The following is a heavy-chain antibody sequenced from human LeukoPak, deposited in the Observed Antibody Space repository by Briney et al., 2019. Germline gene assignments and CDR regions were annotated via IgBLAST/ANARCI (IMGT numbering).Heavy chain of an antibody. V-gene: IGHV3-21*06. J-gene: IGHJ4*02. CDR3: ARDRSPYESSAYYLDY. CDR1: GFTFSSYN. D-gene: IGHD3-22*01. CDR2: ISSSSSYI. Sequence: GGSLRLSCAASGFTFSSYNMNWVRQAPGRGLEWVSSISSSSSYIYYADSVKGRFTISRDNAKNSLYLQMNSLRAEDTAVYYCARDRSPYESSAYYLDYWGQGTLVTVSS.